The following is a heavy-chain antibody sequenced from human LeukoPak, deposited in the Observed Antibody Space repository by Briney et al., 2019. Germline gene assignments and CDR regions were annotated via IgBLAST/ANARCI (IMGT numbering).Heavy chain of an antibody. CDR1: GYTFTGYY. CDR3: ARDASWLVNDY. Sequence: GASVKVSCKASGYTFTGYYMHWVRQAPGQGLEWMGRINPNSGGTDYAQRFQGRVTMTRDTSISTAYMELSRLRSDDTAVYYCARDASWLVNDYWGQGTLVTVSS. CDR2: INPNSGGT. D-gene: IGHD6-19*01. V-gene: IGHV1-2*06. J-gene: IGHJ4*02.